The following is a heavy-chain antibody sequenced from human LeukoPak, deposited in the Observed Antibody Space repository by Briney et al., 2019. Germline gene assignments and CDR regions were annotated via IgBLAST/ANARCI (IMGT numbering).Heavy chain of an antibody. V-gene: IGHV3-23*01. Sequence: GGSLRLSCAASGFTFSSYAMNWVRQAPGKGLEWVSGTGSTGVSTFYADSVKGRFTVSRDNSKNTLSLQMNSLRAEDTAVYYCAKDGRDKAAAVDYWGQGTLVTVSS. D-gene: IGHD6-13*01. J-gene: IGHJ4*02. CDR3: AKDGRDKAAAVDY. CDR2: TGSTGVST. CDR1: GFTFSSYA.